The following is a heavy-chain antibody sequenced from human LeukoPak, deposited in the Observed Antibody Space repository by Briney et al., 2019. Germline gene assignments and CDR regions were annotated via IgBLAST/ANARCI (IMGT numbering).Heavy chain of an antibody. V-gene: IGHV3-69-1*01. CDR2: ITRSSYI. Sequence: GGSLRLSCAASGFIFNTYWMHWVRQAPGKGLEWVSSITRSSYIYYADSVKGRFTISRDDAKNSLYLQMNSLRAEDTAVYYCARDPEGGYYDSSGYEGDYWGQGTLVTVSS. J-gene: IGHJ4*02. D-gene: IGHD3-22*01. CDR3: ARDPEGGYYDSSGYEGDY. CDR1: GFIFNTYW.